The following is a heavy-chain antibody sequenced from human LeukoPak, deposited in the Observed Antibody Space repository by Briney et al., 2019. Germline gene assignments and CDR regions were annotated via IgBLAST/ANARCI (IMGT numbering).Heavy chain of an antibody. CDR2: ISYDGSNK. J-gene: IGHJ4*02. CDR3: AKDGRSGSYLGTFDY. D-gene: IGHD1-26*01. V-gene: IGHV3-30*18. Sequence: QPGRSLRLSCAASGFTFSSYGMHWVRQAPGKGPEWVAVISYDGSNKYYADSVKGRFTISRDNSKNTLYLQMNSLRAEDTAVYYCAKDGRSGSYLGTFDYWGQGTLVTVSS. CDR1: GFTFSSYG.